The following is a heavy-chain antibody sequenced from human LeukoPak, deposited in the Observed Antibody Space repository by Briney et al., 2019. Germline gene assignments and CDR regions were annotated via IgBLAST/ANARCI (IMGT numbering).Heavy chain of an antibody. D-gene: IGHD5-18*01. Sequence: GGSLRLSCAASGFTFSYYAMHWVRQAPGKGLEWVAVISYDGSNKYYADSVKGRFTISRDNSKNTLYLQMNSLRAKDTAVYYCARPPPDSYGNHDAFDIWGQGTMVAVSS. CDR1: GFTFSYYA. CDR2: ISYDGSNK. V-gene: IGHV3-30*04. CDR3: ARPPPDSYGNHDAFDI. J-gene: IGHJ3*02.